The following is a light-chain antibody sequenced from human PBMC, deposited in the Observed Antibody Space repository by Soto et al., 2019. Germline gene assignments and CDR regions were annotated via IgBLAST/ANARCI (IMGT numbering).Light chain of an antibody. CDR1: SSDVGGYNY. J-gene: IGLJ1*01. Sequence: QSALTQPPSASGSPGQSVTISCTGTSSDVGGYNYVSWYQQYPGKAPKLMIYEVNKRPSGVPDRFSGSKSGNTASLTVSGLQAEDEADYYCASLSTTNFVFGSRTKVTV. CDR2: EVN. V-gene: IGLV2-8*01. CDR3: ASLSTTNFV.